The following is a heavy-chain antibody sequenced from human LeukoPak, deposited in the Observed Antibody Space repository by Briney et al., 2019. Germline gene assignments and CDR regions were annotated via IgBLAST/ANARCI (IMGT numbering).Heavy chain of an antibody. CDR3: ARVRLRSTD. J-gene: IGHJ4*02. Sequence: PGGSLRLSCAASGFTFSSYEMNWVRQAPGKGLEWVSYISSSGSTIYYADSVKGRFTISRDNAKNSLYLQMNSLRAEDTAVYHCARVRLRSTDWGQGTLVTVSS. V-gene: IGHV3-48*03. D-gene: IGHD4-17*01. CDR2: ISSSGSTI. CDR1: GFTFSSYE.